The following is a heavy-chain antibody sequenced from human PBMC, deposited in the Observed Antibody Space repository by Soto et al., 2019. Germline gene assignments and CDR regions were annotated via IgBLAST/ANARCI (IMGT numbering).Heavy chain of an antibody. J-gene: IGHJ4*02. CDR1: GGSISSYY. Sequence: QVQLQESGPGLVKPSETLSLTCTVSGGSISSYYWSWIRQPPGKGLEWLGYIYYSGSTNYNPSRKSRVTISVDTSKNQFSLKLSSVTAADTAVYYCARHYKTGTTRAYYFDYWGQGTLVTVSS. CDR2: IYYSGST. V-gene: IGHV4-59*08. D-gene: IGHD1-7*01. CDR3: ARHYKTGTTRAYYFDY.